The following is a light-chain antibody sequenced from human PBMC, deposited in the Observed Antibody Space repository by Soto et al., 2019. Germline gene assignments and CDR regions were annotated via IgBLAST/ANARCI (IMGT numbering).Light chain of an antibody. Sequence: DIPMTQSPSTLSASVGDTVTIPCRASQTIGTWLAWYQQKPAKAPKLLIYKASTLESGVPSRFSGSGSGTEFTLTISSLQADDFATYYCQQYNDLSTFGGGTKVDIK. J-gene: IGKJ4*01. CDR3: QQYNDLST. V-gene: IGKV1-5*03. CDR1: QTIGTW. CDR2: KAS.